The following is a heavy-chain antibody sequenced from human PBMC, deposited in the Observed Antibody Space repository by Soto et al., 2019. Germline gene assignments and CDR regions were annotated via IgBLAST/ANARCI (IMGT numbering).Heavy chain of an antibody. V-gene: IGHV5-10-1*01. D-gene: IGHD2-2*01. CDR3: ASGSTSHYYYYYGMDV. Sequence: GASLKISWKGSGYSFTSYWISWVRQMPGKGLEWMGRIDPSDSYTNYSPSFQVHVTISADKSISTAYLQWSSLKASDTAMYYCASGSTSHYYYYYGMDVWGQGTTVTVSS. CDR2: IDPSDSYT. CDR1: GYSFTSYW. J-gene: IGHJ6*02.